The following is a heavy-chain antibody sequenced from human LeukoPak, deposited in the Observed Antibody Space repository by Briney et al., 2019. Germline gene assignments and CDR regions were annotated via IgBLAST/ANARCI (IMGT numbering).Heavy chain of an antibody. CDR1: GGSISSGSYY. D-gene: IGHD1-26*01. J-gene: IGHJ4*02. Sequence: PSETLSLTCTVSGGSISSGSYYWSWIRQPAGKGLEWIGRIYTSGSTNYNPSLKSRVTISVDTSKNQFSLKLSSVTAADTAVYYCASQPVGASYYFDYWGQGTLVTVSS. V-gene: IGHV4-61*02. CDR3: ASQPVGASYYFDY. CDR2: IYTSGST.